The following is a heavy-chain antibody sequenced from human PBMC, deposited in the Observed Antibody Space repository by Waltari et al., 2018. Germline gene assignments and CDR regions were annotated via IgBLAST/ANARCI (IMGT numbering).Heavy chain of an antibody. CDR1: VFSLSNFG. J-gene: IGHJ5*02. Sequence: QVQLVESGGDLVQPGMSLRLSCAASVFSLSNFGMHWVRQAPGKGLEWVALAFFDGIKTDYADSVRGRFTISRDNSKNTLYLDINNLRVDDTGIYYCAKDAFGNTYLDHWGQGTVVTVSS. V-gene: IGHV3-30*18. CDR2: AFFDGIKT. D-gene: IGHD3-10*01. CDR3: AKDAFGNTYLDH.